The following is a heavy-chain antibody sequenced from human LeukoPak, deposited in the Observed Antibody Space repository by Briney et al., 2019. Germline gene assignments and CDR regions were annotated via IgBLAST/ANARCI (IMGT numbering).Heavy chain of an antibody. Sequence: GGSLRLSCAASGFIFKDFWMIWVRQAPGKGLEWVANIKQDGSEKYYVDSVKGRFTISRDNAKNSLYLQMNSLRAEDTALYYCAKADSSGYNWFDPWGQGTLVTVSS. D-gene: IGHD3-22*01. CDR3: AKADSSGYNWFDP. CDR2: IKQDGSEK. CDR1: GFIFKDFW. V-gene: IGHV3-7*03. J-gene: IGHJ5*02.